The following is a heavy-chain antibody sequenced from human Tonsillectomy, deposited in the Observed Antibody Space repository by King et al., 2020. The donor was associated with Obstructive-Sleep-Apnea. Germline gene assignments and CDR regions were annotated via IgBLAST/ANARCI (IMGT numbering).Heavy chain of an antibody. V-gene: IGHV4-4*02. CDR2: IYHIGRT. D-gene: IGHD2-2*01. J-gene: IGHJ4*02. Sequence: QLQESGPGLVKPSGTLSLTCAVSGGSISSSNWWSWVRQPPGKGLEWIGEIYHIGRTNYNPSLKSRVTISVDKSQNQFSLKLSSVTAADTAVYYCARDPYCSSTSCYAPLDYWGQGTLVTVSS. CDR3: ARDPYCSSTSCYAPLDY. CDR1: GGSISSSNW.